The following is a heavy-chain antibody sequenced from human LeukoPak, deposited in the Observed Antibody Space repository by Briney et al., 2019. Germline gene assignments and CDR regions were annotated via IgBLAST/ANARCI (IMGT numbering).Heavy chain of an antibody. Sequence: GASVKVSCKASGGTFSSYAISWVRQAPGQGLEWMGGIIPIFGTANYAQKLQGRVTMTTDTSTSTAYMELRSLRSDDTAVYYCASRPSYSSSWYGSWVDYWGQGTLVTVSS. CDR2: IIPIFGTA. D-gene: IGHD6-13*01. CDR1: GGTFSSYA. CDR3: ASRPSYSSSWYGSWVDY. V-gene: IGHV1-69*05. J-gene: IGHJ4*02.